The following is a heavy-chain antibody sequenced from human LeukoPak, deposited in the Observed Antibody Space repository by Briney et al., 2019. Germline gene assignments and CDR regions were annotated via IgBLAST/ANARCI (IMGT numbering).Heavy chain of an antibody. Sequence: SLRLSCAASGFTFDDYAMHWVRQAPGKGLEWVSGISWNSGSIGYADSVKGRFTNSRDNAKNSLYLQMNSLRAEDMALYYCAKARYCSSTSCYWDYWGQGTLVTVSS. CDR1: GFTFDDYA. J-gene: IGHJ4*02. CDR3: AKARYCSSTSCYWDY. V-gene: IGHV3-9*03. D-gene: IGHD2-2*01. CDR2: ISWNSGSI.